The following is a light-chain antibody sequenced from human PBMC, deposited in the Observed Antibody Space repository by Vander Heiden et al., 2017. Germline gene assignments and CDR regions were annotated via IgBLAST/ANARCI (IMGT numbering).Light chain of an antibody. Sequence: DIQLTKSPSFPSASVGARVTITSRASQGISSYISWYQQKPRKAPKLLIYASSTLQSVVASRFSGSGTGSGLTFTISILQPEDFATYYCQQLNSYPRVTFGPGTKVDIK. J-gene: IGKJ3*01. CDR3: QQLNSYPRVT. V-gene: IGKV1-9*01. CDR2: ASS. CDR1: QGISSY.